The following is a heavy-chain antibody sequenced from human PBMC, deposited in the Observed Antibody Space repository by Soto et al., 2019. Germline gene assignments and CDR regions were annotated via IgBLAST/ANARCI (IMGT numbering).Heavy chain of an antibody. Sequence: GGSLRLSCAASGFTFSSYSMNWVRQAPGKGLEWVSSISSSSSYIYYADSVKGRFTISRDNAKNSLYLQMNSLRAEDTAVYYCAREYCSGGSCYIFSRYFDYWGQGTLVTVSS. CDR3: AREYCSGGSCYIFSRYFDY. D-gene: IGHD2-15*01. CDR1: GFTFSSYS. V-gene: IGHV3-21*01. J-gene: IGHJ4*02. CDR2: ISSSSSYI.